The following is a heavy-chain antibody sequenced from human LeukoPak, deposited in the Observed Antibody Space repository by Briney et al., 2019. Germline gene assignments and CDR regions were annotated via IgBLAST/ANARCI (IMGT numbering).Heavy chain of an antibody. CDR3: ARSATRFSNGWYGQVDFDS. J-gene: IGHJ4*02. CDR2: IGSSSSAT. Sequence: PGGSLRLSCAGSGFSFSTYGMNWVRQAPGKGLEWISYIGSSSSATYYADSVKGRFTISRDNVNNSLYLDMDSLRVDDTAVYYCARSATRFSNGWYGQVDFDSWGQGSPVIVSS. CDR1: GFSFSTYG. V-gene: IGHV3-48*01. D-gene: IGHD6-19*01.